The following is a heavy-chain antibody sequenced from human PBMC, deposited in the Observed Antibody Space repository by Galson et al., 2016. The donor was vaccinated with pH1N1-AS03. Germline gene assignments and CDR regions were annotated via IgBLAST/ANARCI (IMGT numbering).Heavy chain of an antibody. Sequence: SLRLSCAASGFTFSTLWMTWVRQAPGKGLEWVANIKQDGSEKYYVDSVKGRFTISRDNAKNSLYLQMNSLRAEDTAVYYCARDSGYCRSTSCRGDAFDIRGQGTMVTVSS. CDR3: ARDSGYCRSTSCRGDAFDI. CDR2: IKQDGSEK. J-gene: IGHJ3*02. CDR1: GFTFSTLW. V-gene: IGHV3-7*03. D-gene: IGHD2-2*01.